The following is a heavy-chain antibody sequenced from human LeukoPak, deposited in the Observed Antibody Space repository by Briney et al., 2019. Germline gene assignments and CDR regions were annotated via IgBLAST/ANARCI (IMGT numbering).Heavy chain of an antibody. CDR1: GGSISSSSYY. CDR3: ARGIGYCSSTSCYPEGYYMDV. Sequence: SETLSLTCTVSGGSISSSSYYWGWIRQPPGKGLEWIGYIYYSGSTNYNPSLKSRVTISVDTSKNQFSLKLSSVTAVDTAVYYCARGIGYCSSTSCYPEGYYMDVWGKGTTVTVSS. D-gene: IGHD2-2*01. CDR2: IYYSGST. V-gene: IGHV4-61*05. J-gene: IGHJ6*03.